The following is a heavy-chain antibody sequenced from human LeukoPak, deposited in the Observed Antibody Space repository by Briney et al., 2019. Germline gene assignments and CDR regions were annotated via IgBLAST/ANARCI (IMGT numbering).Heavy chain of an antibody. CDR1: GGSISGYY. D-gene: IGHD3-10*01. CDR3: ARRRLGELSRSFDY. CDR2: IYYSGRN. J-gene: IGHJ4*02. Sequence: SETLSLTCTVSGGSISGYYWNWIRQPPGKGLEWIGYIYYSGRNNYNPSLKSRVTISVDTSKNQFSLKLSSVTAADTAVYYCARRRLGELSRSFDYWGQGTLVTVSS. V-gene: IGHV4-59*08.